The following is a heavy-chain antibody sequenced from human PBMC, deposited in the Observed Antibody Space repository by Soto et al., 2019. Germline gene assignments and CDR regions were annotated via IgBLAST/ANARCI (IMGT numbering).Heavy chain of an antibody. V-gene: IGHV1-69*01. CDR1: GGTFSSYA. D-gene: IGHD2-21*02. CDR2: IIPIFGTA. CDR3: ARYCGGDCYHHAPERAPNWFDP. J-gene: IGHJ5*02. Sequence: QVQLVQSGAEVKKPGSSVKVSCKASGGTFSSYAISWVRQAPGQGLEWMGGIIPIFGTANYAQKFQGRVTITADESTSTAYMGLSSLRSEDTAVYYCARYCGGDCYHHAPERAPNWFDPWGQGTLVTVSS.